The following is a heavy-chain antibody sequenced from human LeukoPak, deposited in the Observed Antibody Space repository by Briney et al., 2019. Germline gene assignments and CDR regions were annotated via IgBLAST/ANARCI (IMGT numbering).Heavy chain of an antibody. CDR1: GFTFSSYA. Sequence: GGSLRLSCAASGFTFSSYAMSWVRQAPGKGLEWVSAISGSGGSTYYADSVKGRFTISRDNSKNTLYLQMNSLRAEDTAVYYCAKDRDYDFWSGYGAFDIWGQGTMVTVSS. V-gene: IGHV3-23*01. J-gene: IGHJ3*02. D-gene: IGHD3-3*01. CDR2: ISGSGGST. CDR3: AKDRDYDFWSGYGAFDI.